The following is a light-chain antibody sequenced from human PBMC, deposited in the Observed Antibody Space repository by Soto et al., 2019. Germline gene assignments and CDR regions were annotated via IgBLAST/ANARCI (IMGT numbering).Light chain of an antibody. Sequence: QSVLTQPPSVSGAPGQRVTISCTGSSSNIGAGYDVHWYQQLPGTAPKLLIYGNSNRPSGVPDRFSGSKSGTSASLAFTGLQAEDEADYYCQSYDSSLSGRGVVFGGGTKLTVL. J-gene: IGLJ2*01. V-gene: IGLV1-40*01. CDR3: QSYDSSLSGRGVV. CDR2: GNS. CDR1: SSNIGAGYD.